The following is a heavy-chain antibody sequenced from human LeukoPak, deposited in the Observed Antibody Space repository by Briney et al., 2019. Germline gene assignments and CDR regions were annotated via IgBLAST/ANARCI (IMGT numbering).Heavy chain of an antibody. J-gene: IGHJ3*02. D-gene: IGHD2-15*01. CDR1: GFTLSSDW. CDR3: ARDRLLYCSGGSCYSRHAFDI. Sequence: PGGSLRLSCVVSGFTLSSDWMSWVRQAPGKGLEWIGYIYYSGSTNYNPSLKSRVTISVDTSKNQFSLKLSSVTAADTAVYYCARDRLLYCSGGSCYSRHAFDIWGQGTMVTVSS. CDR2: IYYSGST. V-gene: IGHV4-59*01.